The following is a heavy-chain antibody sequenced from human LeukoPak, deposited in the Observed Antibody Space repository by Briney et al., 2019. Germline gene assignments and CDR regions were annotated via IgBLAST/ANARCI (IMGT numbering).Heavy chain of an antibody. D-gene: IGHD3-16*02. Sequence: ASVKVSCKALGYTFTSYGISWVRQAPGQGLEWMGWISAYNGNTNYAQKLQGRVTMTTDTSTSTAYMELRSLRSDDTAVYYCARDFWGGYDYVWGSYRRNHDAFDIWGQGTMVTVSS. CDR3: ARDFWGGYDYVWGSYRRNHDAFDI. CDR2: ISAYNGNT. J-gene: IGHJ3*02. CDR1: GYTFTSYG. V-gene: IGHV1-18*01.